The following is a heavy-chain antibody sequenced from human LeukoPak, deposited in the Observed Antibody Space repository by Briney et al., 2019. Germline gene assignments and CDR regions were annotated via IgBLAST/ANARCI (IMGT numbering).Heavy chain of an antibody. CDR3: ARVPPAGHFDY. D-gene: IGHD6-19*01. CDR2: ISSSSSYI. Sequence: PGGSLRLSCAASGFTFSSYSMNWVRQAPGEGLEWVSSISSSSSYIYYADSVKGRFTISRDNAKNSLYLQMNSLRAEDTAVYYCARVPPAGHFDYWGQGTLVTVSS. CDR1: GFTFSSYS. J-gene: IGHJ4*02. V-gene: IGHV3-21*01.